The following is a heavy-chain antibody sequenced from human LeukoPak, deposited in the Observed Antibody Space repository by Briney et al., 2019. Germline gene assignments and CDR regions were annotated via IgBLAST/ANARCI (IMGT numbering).Heavy chain of an antibody. CDR2: INPNSGGT. D-gene: IGHD4-11*01. V-gene: IGHV1-2*02. CDR1: GYTFTRYY. CDR3: ATRPNTVTFDY. J-gene: IGHJ4*02. Sequence: ASVKVSCKASGYTFTRYYMHWLRQSPRQRLDSIGWINPNSGGTNYAQKFQGRVTMTRDTSISTAYMELSRLRSDDTAVYYCATRPNTVTFDYWGQGTLVTVSS.